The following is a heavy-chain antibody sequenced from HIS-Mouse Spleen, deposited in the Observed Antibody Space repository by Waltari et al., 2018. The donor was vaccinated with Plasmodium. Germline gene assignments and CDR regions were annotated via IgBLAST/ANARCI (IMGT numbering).Heavy chain of an antibody. J-gene: IGHJ2*01. V-gene: IGHV4-34*01. Sequence: QVQLQQWGAGLLKPSETLSLTCAVYGGSFSGYYWSWIRQPPGKGLEWIGEINHSGSTNYNPSLKSRVTISVDTSKNQFSLKLSSVTAADTAVYYCARQRSADWYFDLWGRGTLVTVSS. CDR1: GGSFSGYY. CDR3: ARQRSADWYFDL. CDR2: INHSGST.